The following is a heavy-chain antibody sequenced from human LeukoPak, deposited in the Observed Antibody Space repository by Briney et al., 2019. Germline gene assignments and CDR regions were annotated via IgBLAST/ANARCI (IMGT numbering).Heavy chain of an antibody. CDR2: INPSGGST. V-gene: IGHV1-46*01. CDR1: GYTFTSYY. D-gene: IGHD3-10*01. J-gene: IGHJ4*02. Sequence: APVKVSCKASGYTFTSYYMHWVRQAPGQGLEWMGIINPSGGSTSYAQKFQGRVTMTRDTSTSTVYMELSSLRSEDTAVYYCARGSWFGELLSQLEFDYWGQGTLVTVSS. CDR3: ARGSWFGELLSQLEFDY.